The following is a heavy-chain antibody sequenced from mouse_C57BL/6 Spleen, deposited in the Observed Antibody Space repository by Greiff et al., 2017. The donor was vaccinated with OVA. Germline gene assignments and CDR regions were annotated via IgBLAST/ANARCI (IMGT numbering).Heavy chain of an antibody. J-gene: IGHJ4*01. CDR3: AGSAIDAMDY. D-gene: IGHD6-1*01. V-gene: IGHV14-2*01. CDR2: IDPEDGDT. CDR1: GFNFTDYY. Sequence: EVQLQQSGAELVKPGASVKLSCTASGFNFTDYYMHWVKQRTEQGLEWIGRIDPEDGDTNYAPKFQGKATITADTTSNTAYLQLSSLTSEDAAVYDCAGSAIDAMDYWGQGTSVTVSS.